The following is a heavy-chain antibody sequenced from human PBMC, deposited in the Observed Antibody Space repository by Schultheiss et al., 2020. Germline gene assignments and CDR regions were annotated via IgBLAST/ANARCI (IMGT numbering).Heavy chain of an antibody. J-gene: IGHJ4*02. Sequence: GESLKISCAASGFTFSSYAMHWVRQAPGKGLEYVSAISSNGGSTYYADSVKGRFTISRDNAKNSLYLQMNSLRAEDTAVYYCARDARIAARYFDYWGQGTLVTVSS. V-gene: IGHV3-64*04. CDR1: GFTFSSYA. CDR2: ISSNGGST. D-gene: IGHD6-6*01. CDR3: ARDARIAARYFDY.